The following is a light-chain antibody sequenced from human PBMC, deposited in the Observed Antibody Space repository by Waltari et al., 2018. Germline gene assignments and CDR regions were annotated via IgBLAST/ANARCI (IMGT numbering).Light chain of an antibody. CDR3: AAWDDSLTSFV. Sequence: QSVLTQPPSVSGTPGQRVTIPCSGSSANLGSNPVTWYHQLPGTAPKVLIYSNNQRPSGVPDRFAGSKSGTSASLAISGLQSEDEADYYCAAWDDSLTSFVFGSGTTVTVL. CDR2: SNN. V-gene: IGLV1-44*01. J-gene: IGLJ1*01. CDR1: SANLGSNP.